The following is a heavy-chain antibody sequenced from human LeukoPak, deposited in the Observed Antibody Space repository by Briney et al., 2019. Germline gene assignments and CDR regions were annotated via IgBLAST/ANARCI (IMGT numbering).Heavy chain of an antibody. CDR1: GFTFGAHS. V-gene: IGHV3-49*04. CDR2: IRGKAYGGAT. CDR3: ICLTDPFDY. Sequence: GGSLRLSCTGSGFTFGAHSMAWVRQAPGKGPEWVGFIRGKAYGGATGYTASVKGRFTISRDDSKGIVYLQMNSLRTEDTAVYYCICLTDPFDYWGQGSLVTVSS. J-gene: IGHJ4*02.